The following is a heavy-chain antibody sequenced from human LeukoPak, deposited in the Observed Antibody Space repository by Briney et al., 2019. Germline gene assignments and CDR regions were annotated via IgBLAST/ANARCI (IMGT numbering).Heavy chain of an antibody. Sequence: GGSLRLSCAAPGFTFSSYGMHWVRQAPGKGLEWVAVIWYDGSNKYYADSVKGRFTISRDNSKNTLYLQVNSLRAEDTAVYYCARANYDGSGYLFYFDYWGQGTLVTVSS. CDR1: GFTFSSYG. CDR2: IWYDGSNK. V-gene: IGHV3-33*01. J-gene: IGHJ4*02. CDR3: ARANYDGSGYLFYFDY. D-gene: IGHD3-22*01.